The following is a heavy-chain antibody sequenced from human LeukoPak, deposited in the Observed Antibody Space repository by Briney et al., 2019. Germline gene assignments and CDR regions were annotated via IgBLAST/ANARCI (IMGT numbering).Heavy chain of an antibody. Sequence: GGSLRLSCAASGFTFSSYAMHWVRQAPGKGLEYVSAISSNGGSTYYANSVKGRFTISRDNSKNTLYLQMGSLRAEDMAVYYCARALGMTTVTTFYYWGQGTLVTVSS. D-gene: IGHD4-17*01. CDR3: ARALGMTTVTTFYY. J-gene: IGHJ4*02. V-gene: IGHV3-64*01. CDR1: GFTFSSYA. CDR2: ISSNGGST.